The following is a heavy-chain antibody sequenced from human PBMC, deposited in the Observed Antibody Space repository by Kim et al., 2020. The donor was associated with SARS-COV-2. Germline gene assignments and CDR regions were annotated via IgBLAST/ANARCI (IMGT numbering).Heavy chain of an antibody. CDR3: AKARGGGYCSRTSYGCYYYGMDV. CDR2: ISGSGGST. Sequence: GGSLRLSCAASGFTFSSYAMSWVRQAPGKGLEWVSTISGSGGSTYYADSVKGRFTISRDNSKNTLFLQMNSLRAEDTAVYYCAKARGGGYCSRTSYGCYYYGMDVWGQGTTVTVSS. J-gene: IGHJ6*02. V-gene: IGHV3-23*01. CDR1: GFTFSSYA. D-gene: IGHD2-2*01.